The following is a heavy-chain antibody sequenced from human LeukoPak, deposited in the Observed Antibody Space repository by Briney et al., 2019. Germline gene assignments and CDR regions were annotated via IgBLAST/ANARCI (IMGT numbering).Heavy chain of an antibody. CDR2: IYGGGST. V-gene: IGHV3-53*01. D-gene: IGHD4-23*01. J-gene: IGHJ4*02. CDR3: ARRGDGGRSFDY. Sequence: GGSLRLSCAASGFTFSSYAMTWVRQAPGKGLEWVSLIYGGGSTYYADSVKGRFTISRDNSKNTLYLQVNSLRAEDTAVYYCARRGDGGRSFDYWGQGTLVTVSS. CDR1: GFTFSSYA.